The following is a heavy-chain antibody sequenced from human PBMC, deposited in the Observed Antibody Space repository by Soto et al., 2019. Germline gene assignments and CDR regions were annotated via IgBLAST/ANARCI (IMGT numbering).Heavy chain of an antibody. D-gene: IGHD3-3*01. Sequence: GGSLRLSCAASGFTFSNAWMSWVRQAPGKGLEWVGRIKSKTDGGTTDYAAPVKGRFTISRDDSKNTLYLQMNSLKTEDTAVYYCSTEKTLTPRFLDYWGQGTLVTVSS. J-gene: IGHJ4*02. V-gene: IGHV3-15*01. CDR3: STEKTLTPRFLDY. CDR2: IKSKTDGGTT. CDR1: GFTFSNAW.